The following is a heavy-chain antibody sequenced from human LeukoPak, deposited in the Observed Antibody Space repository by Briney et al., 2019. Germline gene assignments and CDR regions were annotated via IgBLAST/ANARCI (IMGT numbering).Heavy chain of an antibody. J-gene: IGHJ4*02. V-gene: IGHV3-30-3*01. CDR2: ISYDGSNK. CDR3: TAMVGVDY. Sequence: PGGSLRPSCAASGFTFSSYAMHWVRQAPGKGLEWVAVISYDGSNKYYADSVKGRFTISRDNSKNTLYLQMNSLRAEDTAVYYCTAMVGVDYWGQGTLVTVSS. CDR1: GFTFSSYA. D-gene: IGHD5-18*01.